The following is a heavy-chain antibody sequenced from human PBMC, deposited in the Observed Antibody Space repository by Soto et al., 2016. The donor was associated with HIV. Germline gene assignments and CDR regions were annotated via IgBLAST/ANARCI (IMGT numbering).Heavy chain of an antibody. CDR2: INHSGST. Sequence: QVQLQQWGAGLLKPSETLSLTCAVYGGSFSAYYWNWIRQPPGKGLEWIGEINHSGSTNYNPSLKSRVTISLDTSKNQFSLKVNSVTAADTAVYYCASTVAGPNLNWGQGTLVTVSS. CDR1: GGSFSAYY. CDR3: ASTVAGPNLN. V-gene: IGHV4-34*01. J-gene: IGHJ4*02.